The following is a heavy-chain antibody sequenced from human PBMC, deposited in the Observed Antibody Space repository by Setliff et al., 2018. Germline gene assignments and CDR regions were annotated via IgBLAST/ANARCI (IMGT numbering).Heavy chain of an antibody. D-gene: IGHD3-10*01. CDR3: AGGQPLVRKYYYYMDV. CDR2: IIPMFGT. J-gene: IGHJ6*03. CDR1: GGTFSSYV. V-gene: IGHV1-69*13. Sequence: SVKVSCKASGGTFSSYVISWVREAPGQGLGWMGGIIPMFGTNYAQKFQGRVTITADESTSTAYMELSSLGSEDTAVYYCAGGQPLVRKYYYYMDVWGKGTTVTVS.